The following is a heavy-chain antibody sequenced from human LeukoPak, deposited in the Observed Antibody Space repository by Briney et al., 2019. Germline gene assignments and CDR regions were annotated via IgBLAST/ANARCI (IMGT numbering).Heavy chain of an antibody. Sequence: SETLSLTCTVSGGSISSSSYYWGWIRQPPGKGLEWIGSIYYSGSTNYNPSLKSRVTISVDTSKNQFSLKLSSVTAADTAVYYCARTSTDYVFLRGYFDYWGQGTLVTVSS. CDR3: ARTSTDYVFLRGYFDY. V-gene: IGHV4-39*07. CDR2: IYYSGST. J-gene: IGHJ4*02. D-gene: IGHD4-17*01. CDR1: GGSISSSSYY.